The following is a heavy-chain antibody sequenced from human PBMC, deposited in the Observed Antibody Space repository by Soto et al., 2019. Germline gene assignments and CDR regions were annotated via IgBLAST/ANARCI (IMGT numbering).Heavy chain of an antibody. CDR1: GGSISSYY. Sequence: LETLSLTCTVSGGSISSYYWSWIRQPPGKGLEWIGYIYYSGSTNYNPSLKSRVTISVDTSKNQFSLKLSSVTAADTAVYYCARAAIYYYYMDVWGKGTTVTVSS. J-gene: IGHJ6*03. CDR2: IYYSGST. CDR3: ARAAIYYYYMDV. V-gene: IGHV4-59*08. D-gene: IGHD6-25*01.